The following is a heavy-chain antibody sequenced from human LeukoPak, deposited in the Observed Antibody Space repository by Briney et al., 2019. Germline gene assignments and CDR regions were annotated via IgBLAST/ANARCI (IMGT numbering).Heavy chain of an antibody. J-gene: IGHJ6*02. Sequence: GGSLRLSCVVSGIVFDDYAMTWVRQVPGKGLEWVSGISWSGGSIGYADSVKGRFTVFRDNAKNSLYLQMNDLKTEDTAVYYCGKDIGGEYYGRGGMDVWGRGTTVTVS. D-gene: IGHD3-16*01. V-gene: IGHV3-9*01. CDR1: GIVFDDYA. CDR2: ISWSGGSI. CDR3: GKDIGGEYYGRGGMDV.